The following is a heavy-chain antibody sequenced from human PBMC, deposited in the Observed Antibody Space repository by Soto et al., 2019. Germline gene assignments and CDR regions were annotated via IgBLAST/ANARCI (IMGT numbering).Heavy chain of an antibody. J-gene: IGHJ6*02. D-gene: IGHD2-15*01. CDR1: GFTFRTYT. V-gene: IGHV3-21*01. CDR3: ARDRGYDAHDYYYNDMDV. CDR2: IRGFSPYT. Sequence: PGGSLRLSCVASGFTFRTYTMNWVRQAPGKGLEWVSGIRGFSPYTFYAESVKGRFTISRDNAKNSLYLQMNSLGVEDTAVYYCARDRGYDAHDYYYNDMDVWGQGTTVTVSS.